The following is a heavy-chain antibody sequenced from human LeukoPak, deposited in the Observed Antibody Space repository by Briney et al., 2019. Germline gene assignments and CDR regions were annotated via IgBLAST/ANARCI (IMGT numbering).Heavy chain of an antibody. CDR1: GYTFTDYA. J-gene: IGHJ3*02. CDR2: ISGYNDNP. Sequence: ASVKVSCKASGYTFTDYAITWVRQAPGQGLEWMGWISGYNDNPNYAQNFRGRVTMTTGTSTSTAYMELRSLRSDDTAVYYCAGSAEVVIISYEGDAFDIWGQGTMVTVSS. D-gene: IGHD3-3*01. V-gene: IGHV1-18*01. CDR3: AGSAEVVIISYEGDAFDI.